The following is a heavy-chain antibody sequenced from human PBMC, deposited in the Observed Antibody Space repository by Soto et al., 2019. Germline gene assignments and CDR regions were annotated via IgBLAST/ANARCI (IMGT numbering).Heavy chain of an antibody. CDR3: AREIRRDYYYYYPLDV. CDR1: GFTFTDHY. Sequence: GSLRLSCLASGFTFTDHYMDWVRQAPGTGLEWIARTKNKPNNYTTTYAASVKGRFTISRDDSESSLYLQMNNLKTEDTAVYYCAREIRRDYYYYYPLDVCGQGTTVTVSS. J-gene: IGHJ6*02. CDR2: TKNKPNNYTT. V-gene: IGHV3-72*01.